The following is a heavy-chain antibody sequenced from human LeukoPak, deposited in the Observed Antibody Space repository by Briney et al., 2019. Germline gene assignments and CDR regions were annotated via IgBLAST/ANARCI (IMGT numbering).Heavy chain of an antibody. V-gene: IGHV3-23*01. CDR1: GFTFGSYA. CDR3: VKPAASRKVAYYFDY. CDR2: ISGSGGST. Sequence: GGSLRLSCAASGFTFGSYAMSWVRQAPGKGLEWVSAISGSGGSTYYADSVKGRFTISRDNSKNTLYLQMNSLRAEDTAVYYCVKPAASRKVAYYFDYWGQGTLVTVSS. J-gene: IGHJ4*02. D-gene: IGHD6-13*01.